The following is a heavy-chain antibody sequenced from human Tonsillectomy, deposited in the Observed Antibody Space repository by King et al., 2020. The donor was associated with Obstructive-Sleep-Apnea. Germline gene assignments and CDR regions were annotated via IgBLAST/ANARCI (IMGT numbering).Heavy chain of an antibody. CDR1: GGSISNYY. CDR2: IYTSGST. D-gene: IGHD3-22*01. Sequence: QLQESGPGLVKPSETLSLTCTVSGGSISNYYWSWIRQPAGKGLEWIGRIYTSGSTNYNPYLKTRVTMSVDTSKNQFSLKLTSVTAADTAVYYCARVGYYDSSGYYPFDYWGQGTLVTVSS. V-gene: IGHV4-4*07. CDR3: ARVGYYDSSGYYPFDY. J-gene: IGHJ4*02.